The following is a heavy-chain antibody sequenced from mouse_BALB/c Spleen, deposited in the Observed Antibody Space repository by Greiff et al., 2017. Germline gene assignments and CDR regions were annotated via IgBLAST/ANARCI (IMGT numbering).Heavy chain of an antibody. Sequence: VQLKQSGAELVRPGALVKLSCKASGFNIKDYYMHWVKQRPEQGLEWIGWIDPENGNTIYDPKFQGKASITADTSSNTAYLQLSSLTSEDTAVYYCAFYQYYFDYWGQGTTLTVSS. CDR1: GFNIKDYY. CDR3: AFYQYYFDY. V-gene: IGHV14-1*02. J-gene: IGHJ2*01. CDR2: IDPENGNT. D-gene: IGHD2-1*01.